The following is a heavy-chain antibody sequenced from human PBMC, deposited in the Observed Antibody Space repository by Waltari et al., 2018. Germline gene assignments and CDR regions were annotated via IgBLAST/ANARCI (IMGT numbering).Heavy chain of an antibody. CDR3: ARVSRRTYRSPVPGRHYYYGMDV. D-gene: IGHD1-1*01. Sequence: EEQLVASGGGLVQPGDSLRLSCAASGFPLSSFWMNWVRQAPGKGPLWVSRISTDASDTTYADSVKGRFTISRDNARNTLYLQMNRLRAEDTAVYFCARVSRRTYRSPVPGRHYYYGMDVWGQGTTVTVSS. CDR1: GFPLSSFW. V-gene: IGHV3-74*03. J-gene: IGHJ6*02. CDR2: ISTDASDT.